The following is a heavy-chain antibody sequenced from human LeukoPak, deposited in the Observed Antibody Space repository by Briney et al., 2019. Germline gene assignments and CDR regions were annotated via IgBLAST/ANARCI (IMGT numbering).Heavy chain of an antibody. J-gene: IGHJ4*02. D-gene: IGHD6-13*01. Sequence: ASVKVSCTASGYTFTGYYMHWVRQAPGQGLEWMGWINPNSGGTNYAQKFQGRVTMTRDTSINTAYMELSRLRSDDTAVYYCARQGALVKGIDYWGQGTLVTVSS. V-gene: IGHV1-2*02. CDR1: GYTFTGYY. CDR2: INPNSGGT. CDR3: ARQGALVKGIDY.